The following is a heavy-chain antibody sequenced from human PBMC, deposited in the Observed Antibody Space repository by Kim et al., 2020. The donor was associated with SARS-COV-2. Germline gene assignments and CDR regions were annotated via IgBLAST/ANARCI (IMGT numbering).Heavy chain of an antibody. CDR3: ARATYDILTGYPADFDY. CDR2: INHSGST. Sequence: SETLSLTCAVYGGSFSGYYWSWIRQPPGKGLEWIGEINHSGSTNYNPSLKSRVTISVDTSKNQFSLKLSSVTAADTAVYYCARATYDILTGYPADFDYWGQGTLVTVSS. V-gene: IGHV4-34*01. D-gene: IGHD3-9*01. J-gene: IGHJ4*02. CDR1: GGSFSGYY.